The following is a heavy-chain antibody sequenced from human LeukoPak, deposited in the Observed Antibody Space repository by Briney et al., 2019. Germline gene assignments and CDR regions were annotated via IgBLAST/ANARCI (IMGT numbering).Heavy chain of an antibody. V-gene: IGHV4-30-2*01. CDR3: ARGPLLRRRAFDY. CDR1: GGSISSGGYS. CDR2: IYHSGST. J-gene: IGHJ4*02. Sequence: SETLSLTCAVSGGSISSGGYSWSWIRQPPGKGLEWIGYIYHSGSTNYNPSLKSRVTISVDTSKNQFSLKLSSVTAADTAVYYCARGPLLRRRAFDYWGQGTLVTVSS.